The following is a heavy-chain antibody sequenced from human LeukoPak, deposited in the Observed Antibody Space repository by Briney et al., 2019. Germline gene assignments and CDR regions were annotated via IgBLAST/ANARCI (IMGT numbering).Heavy chain of an antibody. CDR3: ARLSGGPGTTHYFDY. D-gene: IGHD4-17*01. Sequence: VKVSSKASGGTFSSYAISWVRQAPGQGLEWMGGIIPIFGTANYAQKFQGRVTITADESTSTAYMELSSLRSEDTAVYYCARLSGGPGTTHYFDYWGQGTLVTVSS. V-gene: IGHV1-69*13. CDR2: IIPIFGTA. J-gene: IGHJ4*02. CDR1: GGTFSSYA.